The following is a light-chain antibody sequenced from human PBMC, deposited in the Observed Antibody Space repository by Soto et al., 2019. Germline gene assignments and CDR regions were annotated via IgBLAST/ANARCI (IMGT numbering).Light chain of an antibody. V-gene: IGKV1-39*01. CDR2: AAS. CDR3: QQSYRSTVT. Sequence: DIQMTQSPSSLSASVGDRVTITCRASQSISIYLNWYQQRPGKAPKLLIYAASTLQSGVPSRFRGSGSGTEFTLTISSLQPEEFATYYCQQSYRSTVTFGQGTKVEIQ. CDR1: QSISIY. J-gene: IGKJ1*01.